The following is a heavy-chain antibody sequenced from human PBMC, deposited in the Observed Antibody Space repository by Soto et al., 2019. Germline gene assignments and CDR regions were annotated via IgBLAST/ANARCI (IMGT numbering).Heavy chain of an antibody. J-gene: IGHJ6*02. V-gene: IGHV1-69*13. CDR1: GGTFSSYA. Sequence: ASVKVSCKASGGTFSSYAISWVRQAPGQGLEWMGGIIPIFGTANYAQKFQGRVTITADESTSTAYMELSSLRSEDTAVYYCARGTVAGTDYYGMDVWGQGTTVTVSS. CDR2: IIPIFGTA. D-gene: IGHD6-19*01. CDR3: ARGTVAGTDYYGMDV.